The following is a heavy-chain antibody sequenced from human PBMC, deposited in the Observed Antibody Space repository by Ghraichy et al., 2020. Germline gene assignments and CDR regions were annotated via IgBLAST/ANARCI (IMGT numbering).Heavy chain of an antibody. D-gene: IGHD2-21*02. J-gene: IGHJ4*02. CDR2: ISSSSSYI. V-gene: IGHV3-21*01. Sequence: GESLNISCAASGFTFSSYSMNWVRQAPGKGLEWVSSISSSSSYIYYADSVKGRFTISRDNAKNSLYLQMNSLRAEDTAVYYCARDVGAYCGGDCYSDYWGQGTLVTVSS. CDR3: ARDVGAYCGGDCYSDY. CDR1: GFTFSSYS.